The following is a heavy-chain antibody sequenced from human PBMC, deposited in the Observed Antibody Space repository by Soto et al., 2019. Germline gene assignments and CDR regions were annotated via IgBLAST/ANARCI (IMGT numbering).Heavy chain of an antibody. V-gene: IGHV1-69*13. CDR1: GGTFSSYA. CDR2: IIPIFGTA. J-gene: IGHJ6*02. D-gene: IGHD3-3*01. Sequence: SVKVSCKASGGTFSSYAISWVRQAPGQGLEWMGGIIPIFGTANYAQKFQGRVTITADESTSTAYMELSSLRSEDTAVYYCATSGGSITIFGVVISRMNYYYYGMDVWGQGTTVTVSS. CDR3: ATSGGSITIFGVVISRMNYYYYGMDV.